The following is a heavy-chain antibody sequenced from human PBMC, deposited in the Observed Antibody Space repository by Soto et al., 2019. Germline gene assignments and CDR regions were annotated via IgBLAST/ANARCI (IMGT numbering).Heavy chain of an antibody. CDR3: ARDLRGNWNFYGMDV. CDR1: GGSIISGGYY. J-gene: IGHJ6*02. CDR2: IYYSGST. D-gene: IGHD1-1*01. Sequence: LSLTCTVSGGSIISGGYYWSWIRQHPGKGLEWIGYIYYSGSTYYNPSLKSRVTISVDTSKNQFSLKLSSVTAADTAVYYCARDLRGNWNFYGMDVWGQGTTVTVSS. V-gene: IGHV4-31*03.